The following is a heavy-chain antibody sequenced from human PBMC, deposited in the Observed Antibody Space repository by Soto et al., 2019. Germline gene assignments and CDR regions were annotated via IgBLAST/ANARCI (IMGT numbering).Heavy chain of an antibody. CDR1: GGSVSSGSYY. J-gene: IGHJ4*02. V-gene: IGHV4-61*01. CDR2: IYYSGST. Sequence: SETLSLTCTVSGGSVSSGSYYWSWIRQPPGKGLEWIGYIYYSGSTNYNPSLKSRVTISVDTSKNQFSLKLSSVTAADTAVYYCAREYKGAYYYDSSGYRPRGFDYWGQGTLVTVSS. CDR3: AREYKGAYYYDSSGYRPRGFDY. D-gene: IGHD3-22*01.